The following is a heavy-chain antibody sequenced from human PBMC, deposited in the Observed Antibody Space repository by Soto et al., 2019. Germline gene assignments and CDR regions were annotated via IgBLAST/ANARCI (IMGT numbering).Heavy chain of an antibody. Sequence: SETLSLTCTVSVGSISSGGYYWSWIRQHPGKGLEWIGYIYYSGSTYYNPSLKSRVTISVDTSKNQFSLKLSSVTAADTAVYYCARDDTVAGAFDYWGQGTLVTVSS. CDR1: VGSISSGGYY. D-gene: IGHD6-19*01. J-gene: IGHJ4*02. CDR3: ARDDTVAGAFDY. CDR2: IYYSGST. V-gene: IGHV4-31*03.